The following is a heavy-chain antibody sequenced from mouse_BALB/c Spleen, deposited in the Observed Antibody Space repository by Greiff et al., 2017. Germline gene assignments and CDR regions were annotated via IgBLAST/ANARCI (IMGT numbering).Heavy chain of an antibody. V-gene: IGHV5-4*02. CDR3: ARGRWSYDCTMDY. J-gene: IGHJ4*01. Sequence: DVQLVESGGGLVKPGGSLKLSCAASGFTFSDYYMSWVRQTPEKRLAWVATISDGGSYTYYPDSVKGRFTISRDNAKDNMYLKMSSLKSEDTATYYCARGRWSYDCTMDYWGQGTSVTVSS. D-gene: IGHD1-1*02. CDR1: GFTFSDYY. CDR2: ISDGGSYT.